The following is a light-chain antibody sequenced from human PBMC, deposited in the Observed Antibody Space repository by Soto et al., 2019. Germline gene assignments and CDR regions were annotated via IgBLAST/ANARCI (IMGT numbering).Light chain of an antibody. CDR1: QSVSSSY. CDR2: GAS. Sequence: EIVLTQSPGTLSSSPGERAILSCRASQSVSSSYLAWYQQKPGQPPRLLIYGASSRATGIPDRFSGSGSGTDFTLTISRLEPEDFAVYYCQQYGSSPPLTFGGGTKVEIK. J-gene: IGKJ4*01. V-gene: IGKV3-20*01. CDR3: QQYGSSPPLT.